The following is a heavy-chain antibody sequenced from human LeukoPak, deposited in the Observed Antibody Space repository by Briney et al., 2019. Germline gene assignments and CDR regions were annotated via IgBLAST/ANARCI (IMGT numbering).Heavy chain of an antibody. D-gene: IGHD6-19*01. CDR3: ARLLGGVAVSDSDYFDS. Sequence: GGSLRLSCAASDFTFSSHWMSWVCQAPGKGLEWVAYIKYDGGEKNFVDSVKGRFTISRDNAKNLVYLQMNSLRVGDTAVYYCARLLGGVAVSDSDYFDSWGQGTLVTVAS. CDR2: IKYDGGEK. V-gene: IGHV3-7*01. CDR1: DFTFSSHW. J-gene: IGHJ4*02.